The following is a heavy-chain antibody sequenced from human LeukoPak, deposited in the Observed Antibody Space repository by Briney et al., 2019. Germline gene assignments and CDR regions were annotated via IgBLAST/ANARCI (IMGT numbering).Heavy chain of an antibody. V-gene: IGHV3-30*03. CDR1: VFTFSSHV. J-gene: IGHJ4*02. CDR2: ISYDGSNK. CDR3: ARDHGNFDY. D-gene: IGHD2-15*01. Sequence: GGSLRLSCSASVFTFSSHVMHWVRQAPGKGLEWVAVISYDGSNKYYADSVKGRFAISRDNSKNSLYLQMNSLRAEDTAVYYCARDHGNFDYWGQGPLVTVSS.